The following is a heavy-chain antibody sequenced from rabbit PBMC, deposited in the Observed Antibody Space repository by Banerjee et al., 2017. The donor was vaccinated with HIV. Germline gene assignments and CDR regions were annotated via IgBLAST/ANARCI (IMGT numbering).Heavy chain of an antibody. Sequence: QEQLEESGGGLVQPEGSLTLTCTASGFSFSSTYWICWVRQAPGKGLEWIACIYAGVSGNTYYASWAKGRFTISKTSWTTVTLQMTSLTAADTATYFCARAGADIDYYLTRLDLWGPGTLVTVS. CDR3: ARAGADIDYYLTRLDL. V-gene: IGHV1S45*01. CDR1: GFSFSSTYW. CDR2: IYAGVSGNT. D-gene: IGHD1-1*01. J-gene: IGHJ3*01.